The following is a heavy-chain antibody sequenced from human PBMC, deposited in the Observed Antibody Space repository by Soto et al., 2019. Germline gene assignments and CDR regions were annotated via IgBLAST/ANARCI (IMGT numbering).Heavy chain of an antibody. CDR2: ISGSGGST. CDR1: GFTFSSYA. CDR3: AKDDSSGYYYGGGYFDY. D-gene: IGHD3-22*01. J-gene: IGHJ4*02. Sequence: GGSLRLSCAASGFTFSSYAMSWVRQAPGKGLEWVSAISGSGGSTYYADSVKGRFTISRDNSKNTLYLQMNSLRAEDTAVYYCAKDDSSGYYYGGGYFDYWGQGTLVTVSS. V-gene: IGHV3-23*01.